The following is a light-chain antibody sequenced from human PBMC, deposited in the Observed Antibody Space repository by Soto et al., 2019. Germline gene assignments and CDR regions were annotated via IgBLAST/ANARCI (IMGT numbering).Light chain of an antibody. J-gene: IGKJ1*01. CDR2: GAS. V-gene: IGKV3-20*01. Sequence: EIVLTQSPGTLSLSPGERVTLSCRASQSFNSIYLAWYQQKPGQAPRLLIYGASSRATGIPDRFSGSGSGTDFTLTISRLEPEDFAVYYCHQYDSWTFGQGTKVDI. CDR1: QSFNSIY. CDR3: HQYDSWT.